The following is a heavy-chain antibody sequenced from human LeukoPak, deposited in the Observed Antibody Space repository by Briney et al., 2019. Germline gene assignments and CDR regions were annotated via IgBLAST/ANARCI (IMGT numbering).Heavy chain of an antibody. V-gene: IGHV3-30*02. CDR2: IRYDGNNK. Sequence: PGGSLRLSCAASGFTFSSYWMHWVRQAPGKGLEWVAFIRYDGNNKYYADSVKGRFTISRDNSKNTLYLQMNSLRAEDTAVYYCAKVRSYQLPIDYWGQGTLVTVSS. J-gene: IGHJ4*02. D-gene: IGHD2-2*01. CDR1: GFTFSSYW. CDR3: AKVRSYQLPIDY.